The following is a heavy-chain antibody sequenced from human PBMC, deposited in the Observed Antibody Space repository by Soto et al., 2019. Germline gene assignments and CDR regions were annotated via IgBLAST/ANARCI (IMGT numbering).Heavy chain of an antibody. CDR3: ESDNHSFLGANDFDI. Sequence: PSETLSLTCSVSGGSVSSGGSYWSWIRQHPGRGLEWIGFIYDSGRTYYNPSLKSRVLVSVDTSQNQFSLKLSSVTAADTAVYYCESDNHSFLGANDFDIWGPGRVVTVSS. D-gene: IGHD2-21*01. CDR2: IYDSGRT. J-gene: IGHJ3*02. V-gene: IGHV4-31*03. CDR1: GGSVSSGGSY.